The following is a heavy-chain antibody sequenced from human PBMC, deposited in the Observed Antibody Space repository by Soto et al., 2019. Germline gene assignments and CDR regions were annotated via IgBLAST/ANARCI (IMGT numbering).Heavy chain of an antibody. CDR3: ARVGHTTRIVAPGTGGDH. CDR2: ISSSSSFL. Sequence: YLSRYSVLAACILIAYSLNLVRHAPGPRLERVSLISSSSSFLSYPDSVKGRLTISRDNAKNSLFLQMNSLRAEDAAVYYCARVGHTTRIVAPGTGGDHWGQGNRVTVS. CDR1: ACILIAYS. J-gene: IGHJ4*02. D-gene: IGHD6-13*01. V-gene: IGHV3-21*01.